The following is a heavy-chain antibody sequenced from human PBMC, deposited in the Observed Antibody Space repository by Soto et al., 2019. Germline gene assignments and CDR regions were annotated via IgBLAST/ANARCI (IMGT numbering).Heavy chain of an antibody. CDR1: GASISGGDYY. CDR3: ARATYDSSTYYLDY. J-gene: IGHJ4*02. CDR2: IYYTGNT. Sequence: SETLSLTCTVSGASISGGDYYWTWIRQPPGKGLEWIGSIYYTGNTYSNPSLESRLSISVDPSNNQFALRLTSVTAPDTAIYYCARATYDSSTYYLDYWGQGTRVTVAS. V-gene: IGHV4-30-4*01. D-gene: IGHD3-22*01.